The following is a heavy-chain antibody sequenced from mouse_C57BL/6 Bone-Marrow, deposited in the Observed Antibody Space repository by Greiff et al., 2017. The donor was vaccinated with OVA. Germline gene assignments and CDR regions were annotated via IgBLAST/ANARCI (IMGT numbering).Heavy chain of an antibody. V-gene: IGHV1-15*01. Sequence: VQLQQSGAELVRPGASVTLSCKASGYTFTDYEMHWVKQTPVHGLEWIGAIDPETGGTAYNQKFKGKAILTADKSSSTAYMELRSLSSEDSAVYYCTRSGDGYYRYAMDYWGQGTSVTVSS. CDR1: GYTFTDYE. CDR2: IDPETGGT. D-gene: IGHD2-3*01. CDR3: TRSGDGYYRYAMDY. J-gene: IGHJ4*01.